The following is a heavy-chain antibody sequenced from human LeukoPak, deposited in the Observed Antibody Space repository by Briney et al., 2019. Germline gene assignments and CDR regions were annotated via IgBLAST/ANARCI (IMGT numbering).Heavy chain of an antibody. CDR3: AKARVYDSSGYYYLPFDY. J-gene: IGHJ4*02. V-gene: IGHV3-23*01. CDR2: ISGSGGST. CDR1: GFTFSSYA. D-gene: IGHD3-22*01. Sequence: GGSLRLSCAASGFTFSSYAMSWVRQAPGKGQEWVSAISGSGGSTYYADSVKGRFTISRDNSKNTLYLQMNSLRAEDTAVYYCAKARVYDSSGYYYLPFDYWGQGTLVTVSS.